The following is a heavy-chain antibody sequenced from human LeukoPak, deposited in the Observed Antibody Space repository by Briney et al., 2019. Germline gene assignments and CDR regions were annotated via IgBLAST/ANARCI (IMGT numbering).Heavy chain of an antibody. CDR3: ARHDYGATRDY. V-gene: IGHV4-59*01. CDR2: IHYSGST. CDR1: GDSISSYY. J-gene: IGHJ4*02. D-gene: IGHD4-17*01. Sequence: SETLSLTCTVSGDSISSYYWSWIRQTPGKGLEWIGYIHYSGSTNYNPSLKSRVTISVDTSKMQFSLKLSSVTAADTAAYYCARHDYGATRDYWGQGTLVTVSS.